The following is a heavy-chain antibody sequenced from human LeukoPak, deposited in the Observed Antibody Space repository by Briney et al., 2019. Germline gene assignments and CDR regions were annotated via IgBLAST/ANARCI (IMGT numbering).Heavy chain of an antibody. CDR1: NYTLTELS. V-gene: IGHV1-24*01. CDR2: FDPEHGKT. J-gene: IGHJ3*01. CDR3: ATEDFDGIVGPIDSFDV. D-gene: IGHD1-26*01. Sequence: GASVKVSCKVSNYTLTELSMHWVRQAPGKGLEWMGGFDPEHGKTVYAQTFQGRVTMTEDTSTGTAYMELRSLRSEDTAVYYCATEDFDGIVGPIDSFDVWGQGTMVTVSS.